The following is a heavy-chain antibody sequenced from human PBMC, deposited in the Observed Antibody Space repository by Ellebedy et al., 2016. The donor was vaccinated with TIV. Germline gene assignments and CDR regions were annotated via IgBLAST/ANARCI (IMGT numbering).Heavy chain of an antibody. J-gene: IGHJ4*02. CDR2: ISYSGGT. CDR1: GGSISSSPYH. CDR3: AREPRTGEVDY. V-gene: IGHV4-39*07. D-gene: IGHD7-27*01. Sequence: MPSETLSLTCTVSGGSISSSPYHWGWIRQPPGKGLEWIGSISYSGGTYYSPSLKSRVTISVDTSKNQFSLKLSSVTAADTAVYYCAREPRTGEVDYWGQGTLVTVSS.